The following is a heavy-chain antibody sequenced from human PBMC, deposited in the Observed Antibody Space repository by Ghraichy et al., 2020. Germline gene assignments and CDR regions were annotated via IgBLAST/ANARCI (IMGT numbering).Heavy chain of an antibody. D-gene: IGHD6-6*01. Sequence: SETLSLTCAVYGGPLSDYYWTWIRQPPGKGLEWIGEINQSGSTDKNPSLKSRVTISLDTSKNQFSLEVSSLTAADTAVYYCARGRSSTSSSFDYWGQGSLVTVSS. V-gene: IGHV4-34*01. J-gene: IGHJ4*02. CDR2: INQSGST. CDR3: ARGRSSTSSSFDY. CDR1: GGPLSDYY.